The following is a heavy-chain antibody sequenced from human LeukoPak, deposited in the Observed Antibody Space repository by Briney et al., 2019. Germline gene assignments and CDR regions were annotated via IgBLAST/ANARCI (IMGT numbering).Heavy chain of an antibody. J-gene: IGHJ5*02. D-gene: IGHD3-22*01. CDR2: IYPGDSDT. CDR3: ARLGYDSSGYYYGDNWFDP. V-gene: IGHV5-51*01. CDR1: GYSFTSYW. Sequence: GESLKISCKGSGYSFTSYWIGWVRQMPGKGLEWMGIIYPGDSDTRYSPSFQGQVTISADKSISTVYLQWSSLKASDTAMYYCARLGYDSSGYYYGDNWFDPWGQGTLVTVSS.